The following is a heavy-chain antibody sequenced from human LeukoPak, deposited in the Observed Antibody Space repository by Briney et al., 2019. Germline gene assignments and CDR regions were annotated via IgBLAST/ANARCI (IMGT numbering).Heavy chain of an antibody. D-gene: IGHD5-18*01. Sequence: PSETLSLTCAVYGGSFSGYYWSWIRQPPGKGLEWTGEINHSGSTNYNPSLKSRVTISVDTSKNQFSLKLSSVTAADTAMYYCARGGYSYGYSYWGQGTLVTVSS. CDR2: INHSGST. J-gene: IGHJ4*02. V-gene: IGHV4-34*01. CDR1: GGSFSGYY. CDR3: ARGGYSYGYSY.